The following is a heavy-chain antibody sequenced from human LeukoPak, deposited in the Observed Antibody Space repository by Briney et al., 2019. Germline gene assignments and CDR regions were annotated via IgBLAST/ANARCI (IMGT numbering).Heavy chain of an antibody. D-gene: IGHD3-3*01. CDR3: ARDRPAYYDFWSGYPPFDY. CDR1: GYTFTSYG. J-gene: IGHJ4*02. V-gene: IGHV1-18*01. CDR2: ISAYNGNT. Sequence: ASAKVSCKASGYTFTSYGISWVRQAPGQGLEWMGWISAYNGNTNYAQKLQGRVTMTTDTSTSTAYMELRSLRSDDTAVYYCARDRPAYYDFWSGYPPFDYWGQGTLVTVSS.